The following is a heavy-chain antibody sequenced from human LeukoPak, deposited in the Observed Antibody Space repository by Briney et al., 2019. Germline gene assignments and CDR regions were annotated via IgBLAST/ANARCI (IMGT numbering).Heavy chain of an antibody. V-gene: IGHV4-38-2*02. CDR1: GYSISSGYY. CDR3: ARDDYGGNGETDY. J-gene: IGHJ4*02. Sequence: PSETLSLTCTVSGYSISSGYYWGWIRQPPGKGLEWIGSIYHSGSTYYNPSLKSRVTISVDTSKNQFSLKLSSVTAADTAVYYCARDDYGGNGETDYWGQGTLVTVSS. CDR2: IYHSGST. D-gene: IGHD4-23*01.